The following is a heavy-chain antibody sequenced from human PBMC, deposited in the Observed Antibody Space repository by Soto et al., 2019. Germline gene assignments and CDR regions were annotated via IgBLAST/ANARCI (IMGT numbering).Heavy chain of an antibody. V-gene: IGHV3-21*01. J-gene: IGHJ6*02. CDR3: ARDRGYDAHDYYYNAMDV. CDR1: GFTFRTYT. D-gene: IGHD2-15*01. Sequence: EVQLVESGGGLVKPGGSLRLSCVASGFTFRTYTMNWVRQAPGKGLEWVSGIRGFSPYTFYAESVKGRFTISRDNAKNSLYLQMNSLGVEDTAEYYCARDRGYDAHDYYYNAMDVWGQGTTVTVSS. CDR2: IRGFSPYT.